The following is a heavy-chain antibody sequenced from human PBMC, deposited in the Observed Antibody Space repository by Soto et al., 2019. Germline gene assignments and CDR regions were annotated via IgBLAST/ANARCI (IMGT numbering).Heavy chain of an antibody. CDR1: GYSFTSYW. D-gene: IGHD6-13*01. CDR2: IYPGDSDT. J-gene: IGHJ4*02. Sequence: GESLKISCKGSGYSFTSYWIGWVRQMPGKGLEWMGIIYPGDSDTRYSPSFQGQVTISADKSISTAYLQWSSLKASDTAMYYCARRAAAGPHNYGRYFDYWGQGTLVTVSS. CDR3: ARRAAAGPHNYGRYFDY. V-gene: IGHV5-51*01.